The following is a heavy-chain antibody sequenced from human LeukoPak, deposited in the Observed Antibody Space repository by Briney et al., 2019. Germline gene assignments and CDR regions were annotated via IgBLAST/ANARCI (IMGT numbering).Heavy chain of an antibody. Sequence: SETLSLTCTVSGGSISSSSYYWGWIRQPPGKGLEWIGSIYYTGSTFYNPSLKSRVTISVDTSKNQFSLKLSSVAAADTAVYYCARRGCSSTSCYSLSFDPWGRGTLVTVSS. V-gene: IGHV4-39*01. D-gene: IGHD2-2*01. CDR1: GGSISSSSYY. CDR2: IYYTGST. CDR3: ARRGCSSTSCYSLSFDP. J-gene: IGHJ5*02.